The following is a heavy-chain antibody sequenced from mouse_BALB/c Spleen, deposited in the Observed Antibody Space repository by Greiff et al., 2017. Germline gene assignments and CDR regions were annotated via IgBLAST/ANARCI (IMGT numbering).Heavy chain of an antibody. CDR1: GFTFSDYG. CDR3: AREDGNYRYFDV. Sequence: EVQGVESGGGLVQPGGSRKLSCAASGFTFSDYGMAWVRQAPGKGPEWVAFISNLAYSIYYADTVTGRFTISRENAKNTLYLEMSSLRSEDTAMYYCAREDGNYRYFDVWGAGTTVTVSS. J-gene: IGHJ1*01. V-gene: IGHV5-15*02. D-gene: IGHD2-1*01. CDR2: ISNLAYSI.